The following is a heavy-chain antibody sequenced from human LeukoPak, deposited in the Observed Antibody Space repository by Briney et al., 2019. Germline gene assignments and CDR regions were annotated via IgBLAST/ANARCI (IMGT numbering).Heavy chain of an antibody. D-gene: IGHD3-9*01. CDR1: GFTFSSYA. CDR2: ISSNGGST. J-gene: IGHJ3*02. Sequence: GGSLRLSCSASGFTFSSYAMHWVRQAPGKGLEYVSVISSNGGSTYYADSVKGRFTISRDNAKNSLYLQMNSLRAEDTAVYYCARDLDSDRYYDILTGYYTVNDAFDIWGQGTMVTVSS. V-gene: IGHV3-64*04. CDR3: ARDLDSDRYYDILTGYYTVNDAFDI.